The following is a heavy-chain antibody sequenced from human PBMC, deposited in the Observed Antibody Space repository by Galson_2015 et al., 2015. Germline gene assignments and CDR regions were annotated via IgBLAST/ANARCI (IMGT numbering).Heavy chain of an antibody. Sequence: SLRLSCAASGFTFSNYAMHWVRQAPGKGLEWVAVTSYDDNNKYYADSVKGRFTISRDNSKNTLYLQMNRLRIEDTAVYSCARGGSYRYFDLWGQGTLVTVSP. CDR3: ARGGSYRYFDL. CDR1: GFTFSNYA. J-gene: IGHJ5*02. V-gene: IGHV3-30-3*01. D-gene: IGHD5-18*01. CDR2: TSYDDNNK.